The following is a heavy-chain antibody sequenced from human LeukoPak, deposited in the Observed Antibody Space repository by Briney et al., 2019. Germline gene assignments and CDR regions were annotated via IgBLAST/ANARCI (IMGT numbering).Heavy chain of an antibody. D-gene: IGHD6-13*01. J-gene: IGHJ6*03. CDR2: IYTSGST. CDR1: GASIRSYY. V-gene: IGHV4-4*07. CDR3: ARVLDGYSSSWYLRHYYYYYYMDV. Sequence: SETLSLTCTVSGASIRSYYWSWIRQPAGKGLEWIGRIYTSGSTNYNPSLKSRVTMSVDTSKNQFSLKLSSVTAADTAVYYCARVLDGYSSSWYLRHYYYYYYMDVWGKGTTVTISS.